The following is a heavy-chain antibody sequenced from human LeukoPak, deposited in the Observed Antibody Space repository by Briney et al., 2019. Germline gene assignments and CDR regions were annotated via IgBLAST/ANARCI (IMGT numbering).Heavy chain of an antibody. V-gene: IGHV3-74*01. Sequence: PGGSLRLSCAASGFTFSSYWMHWVRQAPGKGLVWVSRINSDGSRTSYADSVKGRFTISRDNAKNTLYLQMNSLRAEDTAVYYCARDEAAAPSGIAVAGTNLDYWGQGTLVTVSP. CDR3: ARDEAAAPSGIAVAGTNLDY. CDR1: GFTFSSYW. CDR2: INSDGSRT. J-gene: IGHJ4*02. D-gene: IGHD6-19*01.